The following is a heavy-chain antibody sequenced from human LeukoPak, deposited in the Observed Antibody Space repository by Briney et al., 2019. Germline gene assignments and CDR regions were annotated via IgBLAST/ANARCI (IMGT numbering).Heavy chain of an antibody. Sequence: GGSLRLSCAASGFTFSSYWMHWVRQAPGKGLVWVSRINSDGSSTSYADSVKGRFTISRDNAKNTLYLQMNNLRAEDTAVYYCSSGNSHALDIWGQGTMVTVSS. CDR3: SSGNSHALDI. J-gene: IGHJ3*02. CDR2: INSDGSST. V-gene: IGHV3-74*01. D-gene: IGHD4-23*01. CDR1: GFTFSSYW.